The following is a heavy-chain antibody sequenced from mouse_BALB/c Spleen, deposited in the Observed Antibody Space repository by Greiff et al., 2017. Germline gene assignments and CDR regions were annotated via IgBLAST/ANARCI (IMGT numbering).Heavy chain of an antibody. V-gene: IGHV1-87*01. CDR2: IYPGDGDT. D-gene: IGHD1-1*01. CDR3: ARGAYGSSFPFDY. J-gene: IGHJ2*01. Sequence: VKLQESGAELVRPGASVKLSCKASGYTFTSYWMQWVKQRPGQGLEWIGAIYPGDGDTRYTQKFKGKATLTADKSSSTAYMQLSSLASEDSAVYYCARGAYGSSFPFDYWGQGTTLTVSS. CDR1: GYTFTSYW.